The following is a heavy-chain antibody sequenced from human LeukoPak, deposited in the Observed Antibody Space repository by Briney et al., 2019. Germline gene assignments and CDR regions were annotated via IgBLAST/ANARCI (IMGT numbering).Heavy chain of an antibody. V-gene: IGHV3-23*01. CDR1: GFTFSSYA. J-gene: IGHJ4*02. D-gene: IGHD3-10*01. CDR3: AKGHGSGSYNELDY. CDR2: ISGSGGST. Sequence: PGGSLRLSCAASGFTFSSYAMSWVRQAPGKGLEWVSGISGSGGSTHYADSVKGRFTISRDNSKNTLFLQMNSLRAEDTAVYYCAKGHGSGSYNELDYWGQGTLVTVSP.